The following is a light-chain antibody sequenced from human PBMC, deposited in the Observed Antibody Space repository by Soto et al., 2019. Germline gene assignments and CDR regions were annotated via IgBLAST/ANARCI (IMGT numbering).Light chain of an antibody. V-gene: IGKV3-11*01. CDR1: QSFSGH. J-gene: IGKJ1*01. Sequence: EIVMTQSPATLSVSPGERATLSCRASQSFSGHLAWYQRKPGQAPRLLIYDASKRATGIPARFSGSGFGTDYTLTISSLEPEDFAVYYCQQRSKWRTFGQGTKVDI. CDR2: DAS. CDR3: QQRSKWRT.